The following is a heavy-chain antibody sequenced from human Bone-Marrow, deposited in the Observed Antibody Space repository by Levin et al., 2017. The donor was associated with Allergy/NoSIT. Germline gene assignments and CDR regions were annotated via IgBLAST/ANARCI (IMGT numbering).Heavy chain of an antibody. CDR1: GGSFSDYY. CDR3: ARGRYSHGL. Sequence: SETLSLTCAVYGGSFSDYYWTWIRQPPGKGLEWIGEINYTGRTNSSPSLKSRGNISVDTSKNQLSLKLSSVTAADTAVYYCARGRYSHGLWGQGSLVTVSS. J-gene: IGHJ4*02. V-gene: IGHV4-34*01. CDR2: INYTGRT. D-gene: IGHD5-18*01.